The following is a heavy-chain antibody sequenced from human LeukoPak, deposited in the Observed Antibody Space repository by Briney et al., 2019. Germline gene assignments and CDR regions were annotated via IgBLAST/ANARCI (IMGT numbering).Heavy chain of an antibody. J-gene: IGHJ6*02. CDR3: AGQWLPPDNEYYCYGMDV. V-gene: IGHV1-69*13. CDR1: GGTFSSYA. D-gene: IGHD6-19*01. Sequence: SVKVSCKASGGTFSSYAISWVRQAPGQGLEWMGGIIPIFGTANYAQKFQGRVTITADESTSTAYMELSSLRSEDTAVYYCAGQWLPPDNEYYCYGMDVWGQGTTVTVSS. CDR2: IIPIFGTA.